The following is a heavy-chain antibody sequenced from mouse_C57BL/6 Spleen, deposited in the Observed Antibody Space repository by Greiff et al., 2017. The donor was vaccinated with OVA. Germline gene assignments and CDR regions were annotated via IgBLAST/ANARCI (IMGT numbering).Heavy chain of an antibody. V-gene: IGHV2-2*01. Sequence: VKLVESGPGLVQPSQCLSITCTVSGFSLTSYGVHWVRQSPGKGLEWLGVIWPGGSTDYNAAFISRLSISTDNAKSQVFFKMNSLQADDTAIYDCARRGYYGDYFDDWGKGTTLTVSS. CDR1: GFSLTSYG. CDR2: IWPGGST. J-gene: IGHJ2*01. D-gene: IGHD1-1*01. CDR3: ARRGYYGDYFDD.